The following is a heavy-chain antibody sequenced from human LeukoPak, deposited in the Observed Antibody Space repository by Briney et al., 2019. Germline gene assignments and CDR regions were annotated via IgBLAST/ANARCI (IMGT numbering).Heavy chain of an antibody. CDR2: IYPGDSDT. Sequence: GESLKISCKGSGYSFTSYWIGWVRQMPGKGLEWMGIIYPGDSDTRYSPSFQGQVTISADKSISTAYLQLSSLKASDTAMYYCARLQTLYCSGGSCYSGGYYFDYWGQGTLVTVSS. CDR1: GYSFTSYW. J-gene: IGHJ4*02. CDR3: ARLQTLYCSGGSCYSGGYYFDY. D-gene: IGHD2-15*01. V-gene: IGHV5-51*01.